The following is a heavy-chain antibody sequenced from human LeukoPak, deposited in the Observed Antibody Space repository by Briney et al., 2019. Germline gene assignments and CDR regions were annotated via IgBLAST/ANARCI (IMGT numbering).Heavy chain of an antibody. CDR3: STRITGTTGTDY. Sequence: PGGSLRLSCATSGFTFSGSSMHWVRQAPGKGLEWVGRIRSKANSYATVYAESVKGRFTIPRDDSKNTAYLQMNSLKTEDTAVYYCSTRITGTTGTDYWGQGTLVTVSS. V-gene: IGHV3-73*01. J-gene: IGHJ4*02. D-gene: IGHD1/OR15-1a*01. CDR2: IRSKANSYAT. CDR1: GFTFSGSS.